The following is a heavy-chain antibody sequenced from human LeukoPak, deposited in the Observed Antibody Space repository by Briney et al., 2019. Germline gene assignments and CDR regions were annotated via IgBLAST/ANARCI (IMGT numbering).Heavy chain of an antibody. V-gene: IGHV4-39*07. CDR3: ARARSVATTFPFDY. Sequence: SETLSLTCTVSGGSISSSSYYWGWIRQPPGKGLEWIGSIHYSGSTNYNPSLKSRVTISVDTSKNQFSLKLSSVTAADTAVYYCARARSVATTFPFDYWGQGTLVTVSS. J-gene: IGHJ4*02. D-gene: IGHD5-12*01. CDR1: GGSISSSSYY. CDR2: IHYSGST.